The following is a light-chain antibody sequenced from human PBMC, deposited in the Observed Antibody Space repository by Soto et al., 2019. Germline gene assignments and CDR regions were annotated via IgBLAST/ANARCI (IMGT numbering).Light chain of an antibody. V-gene: IGKV1-39*01. Sequence: DIQMTQFHSTLSASVGDRVTITCRASQSISNHLNWYQQKPGKAPKLLIFAASSLQSGVPSRFSGSRSGPDFTLTISSLQPEDFATYYCQQSYSSPPTFGQGTKVDIK. J-gene: IGKJ1*01. CDR3: QQSYSSPPT. CDR2: AAS. CDR1: QSISNH.